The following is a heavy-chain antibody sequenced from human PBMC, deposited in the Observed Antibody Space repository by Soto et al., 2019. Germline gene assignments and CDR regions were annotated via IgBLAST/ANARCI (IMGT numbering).Heavy chain of an antibody. CDR2: ISGSGGST. V-gene: IGHV3-23*01. J-gene: IGHJ4*02. D-gene: IGHD3-22*01. CDR3: AKDLRITMIVVVITPDFDY. CDR1: GFTFSSYA. Sequence: GGSLRLSCAASGFTFSSYAMSWVRQAPGKGLEWVSAISGSGGSTYYADSVKGRFTISRDNSKNTLYLQMNSLRAEDTAVYYCAKDLRITMIVVVITPDFDYWGQGTLVTVSS.